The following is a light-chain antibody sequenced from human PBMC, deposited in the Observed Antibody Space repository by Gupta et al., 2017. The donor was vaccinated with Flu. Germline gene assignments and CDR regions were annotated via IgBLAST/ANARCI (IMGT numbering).Light chain of an antibody. J-gene: IGLJ1*01. CDR1: SSYVGGSNY. CDR3: SSYTSTSTFYV. CDR2: DVN. V-gene: IGLV2-14*01. Sequence: HSALTQPASVSGSPGQSITIPCSGPSSYVGGSNYVSWYQQHPGKAPKLVIYDVNNRPSGVSSRFAGSKSGNTASLTISGLHAEDETDYYCSSYTSTSTFYVFGTGTKVTVL.